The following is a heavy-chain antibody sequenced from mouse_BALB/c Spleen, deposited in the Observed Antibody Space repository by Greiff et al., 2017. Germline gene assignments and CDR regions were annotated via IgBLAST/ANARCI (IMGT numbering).Heavy chain of an antibody. CDR1: GYSFTGYY. J-gene: IGHJ2*01. CDR3: ARGGNYVYFDY. V-gene: IGHV1S34*01. CDR2: ISCYNGAT. D-gene: IGHD2-1*01. Sequence: LVKTGASVKISCKASGYSFTGYYMHWVKQSHGESLEWIGYISCYNGATSYNQKFKGKATFTVDTSSSTAYMQFNSLTSEDSAVYYCARGGNYVYFDYWGQGTTLTVSS.